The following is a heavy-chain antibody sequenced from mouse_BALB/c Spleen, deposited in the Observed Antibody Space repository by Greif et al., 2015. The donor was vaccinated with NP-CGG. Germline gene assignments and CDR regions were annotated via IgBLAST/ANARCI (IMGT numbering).Heavy chain of an antibody. CDR2: INSNGGST. CDR1: GFTFSSYY. V-gene: IGHV5-6-2*01. Sequence: EVKVVESGGGLVKLGGSLKLSCAASGFTFSSYYMSWVRQTPEKRLELVAAINSNGGSTYYPDTVRGRFTTSRDNAKNTLYLQMSSLKSEDTALYYCARQGAYGYDSDYWYFDVWGAGTTVTVSS. CDR3: ARQGAYGYDSDYWYFDV. J-gene: IGHJ1*01. D-gene: IGHD2-2*01.